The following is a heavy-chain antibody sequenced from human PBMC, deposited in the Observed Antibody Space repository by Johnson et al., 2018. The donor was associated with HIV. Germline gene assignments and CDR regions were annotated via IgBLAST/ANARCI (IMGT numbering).Heavy chain of an antibody. CDR3: ASGWRYTYDKDDAKLLHAFDF. D-gene: IGHD2-21*01. Sequence: QVQLVESGGGVVQPGRSLRLSCAASGFTFSSYSMHWVRQAPGKGLEWVAVISYDGSNKYYVDSVKGRFTISRDNSKNTLYLQMNSLRVGDTAVYDCASGWRYTYDKDDAKLLHAFDFWGQGTMVTVSS. CDR1: GFTFSSYS. J-gene: IGHJ3*01. CDR2: ISYDGSNK. V-gene: IGHV3-30*14.